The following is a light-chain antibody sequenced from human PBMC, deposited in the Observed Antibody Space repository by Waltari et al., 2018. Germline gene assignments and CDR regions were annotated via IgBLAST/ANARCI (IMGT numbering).Light chain of an antibody. V-gene: IGKV4-1*01. J-gene: IGKJ2*03. CDR3: QQYYDTPYS. CDR2: WAS. CDR1: QSVLYSANSRNY. Sequence: DIVMTQFPDSLAVSLGERATIHCKSSQSVLYSANSRNYLSWYQLKPGQPPKVLIYWASTRASGVPDRFSGSGSGTDFTLTISSLRAEDVAVYYCQQYYDTPYSFGQGTKLEIK.